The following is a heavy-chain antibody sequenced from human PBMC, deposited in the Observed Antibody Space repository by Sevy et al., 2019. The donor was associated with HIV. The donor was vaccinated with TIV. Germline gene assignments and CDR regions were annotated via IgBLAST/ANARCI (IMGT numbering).Heavy chain of an antibody. CDR3: ARATLSFITGTADFDC. V-gene: IGHV3-30-3*01. J-gene: IGHJ4*02. CDR2: ISFDGSNK. CDR1: GFTFSTYA. D-gene: IGHD1-20*01. Sequence: GRSLRLSCAASGFTFSTYAMHWVRQAPGKGLEWVAVISFDGSNKYYADSVKGRLTISRDNSKNTLYLQMDSLRPEDTAVYYCARATLSFITGTADFDCWGQGTLVTVSS.